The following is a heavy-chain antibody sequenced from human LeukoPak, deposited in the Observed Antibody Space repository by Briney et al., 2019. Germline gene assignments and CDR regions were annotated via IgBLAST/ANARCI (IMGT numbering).Heavy chain of an antibody. D-gene: IGHD3-10*01. V-gene: IGHV4-59*01. Sequence: PSETLSLTCTVSGGSISSYYWSWIRQPPGKGPEWIGYIYYSGSTNYNPSLKSRVTISVDTSKNQFSLKLSSVTAADTAVCYCARDSYGSGRPNDAFDIWGQGTMVTVSS. CDR3: ARDSYGSGRPNDAFDI. CDR1: GGSISSYY. CDR2: IYYSGST. J-gene: IGHJ3*02.